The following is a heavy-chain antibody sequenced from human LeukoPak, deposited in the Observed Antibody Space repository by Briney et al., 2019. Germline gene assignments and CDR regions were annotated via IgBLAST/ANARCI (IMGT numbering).Heavy chain of an antibody. J-gene: IGHJ4*02. D-gene: IGHD3-3*01. Sequence: GASVKVPCKASGYTFTSYGMGWVRQAPGQGLEWMGWISAYNGNTNYAQKLQGRVTMTTDTSTSTAYMELRSLRSDDTAVYYCARATFRLRFLAWLLWPFDYWGQGTLVTGSS. V-gene: IGHV1-18*01. CDR3: ARATFRLRFLAWLLWPFDY. CDR2: ISAYNGNT. CDR1: GYTFTSYG.